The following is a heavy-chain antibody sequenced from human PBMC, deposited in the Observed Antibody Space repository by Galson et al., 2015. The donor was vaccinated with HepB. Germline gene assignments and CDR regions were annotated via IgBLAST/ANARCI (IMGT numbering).Heavy chain of an antibody. V-gene: IGHV1-18*01. J-gene: IGHJ4*02. Sequence: SVKVSCKASGYTFTKYSINWLRQAPGQGLEWMGRISTYNGNTNYAQKFQGRVTMTTDTSTNTAYMELRSLRSDDGAIYYCARGGMATRGGPTFDYWGQGSLVTVSS. CDR1: GYTFTKYS. D-gene: IGHD3-16*01. CDR3: ARGGMATRGGPTFDY. CDR2: ISTYNGNT.